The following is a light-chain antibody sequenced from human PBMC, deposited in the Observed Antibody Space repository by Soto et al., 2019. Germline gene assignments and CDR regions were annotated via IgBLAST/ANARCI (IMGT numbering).Light chain of an antibody. CDR3: GTWDSSLSASYV. CDR1: SSNIGNNY. Sequence: QSVLTQPPSVPAAPGQKVTISCSGSSSNIGNNYVSWYQQLPGTAPKLLIYENNKRPSGIPDRFSGSKSGTSATLGITGLQTGDEADYYCGTWDSSLSASYVFGTGTKVTVL. J-gene: IGLJ1*01. V-gene: IGLV1-51*02. CDR2: ENN.